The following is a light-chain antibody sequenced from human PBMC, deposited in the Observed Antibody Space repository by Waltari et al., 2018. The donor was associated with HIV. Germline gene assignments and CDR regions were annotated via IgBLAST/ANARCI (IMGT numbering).Light chain of an antibody. V-gene: IGLV2-23*02. CDR3: CSYAGSLVV. Sequence: QSALTQPASVSGSPGQSITLSCTGTRSDVGGYNYVSWYQQHPGKAPKLMIYDVSKRPSGVSNRFSGSKSGNTASLTISGLQAEDEADYYCCSYAGSLVVFGGGTKLTVL. J-gene: IGLJ2*01. CDR1: RSDVGGYNY. CDR2: DVS.